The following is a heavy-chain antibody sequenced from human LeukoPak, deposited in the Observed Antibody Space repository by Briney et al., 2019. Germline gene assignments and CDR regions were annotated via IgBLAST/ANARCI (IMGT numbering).Heavy chain of an antibody. CDR1: GGSISSSSYY. D-gene: IGHD6-19*01. CDR2: IYYSGST. CDR3: VRALLSGWIRHFDY. V-gene: IGHV4-39*01. Sequence: SETLSLTCTVSGGSISSSSYYWGWIRQPPGKGLEWIGSIYYSGSTYYNPSLKSRVTISVDTSKNQFSLKLSSVTAADTAVYYCVRALLSGWIRHFDYWGQGTLVTVSS. J-gene: IGHJ4*02.